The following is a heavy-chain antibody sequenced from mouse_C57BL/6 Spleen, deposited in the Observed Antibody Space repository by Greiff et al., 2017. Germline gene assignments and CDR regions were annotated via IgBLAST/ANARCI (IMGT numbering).Heavy chain of an antibody. V-gene: IGHV1-81*01. Sequence: QVHVKQSGAELARPGASVKLSCKASGYTFTSYGISWVKQRTGQGLEWIGEIYPRSGNTYYNEKFKGKATLTADKSSSTAYMELRSLTSEDSAVYFCASTYYRDDYAMDYWGQGTSVTVSS. CDR3: ASTYYRDDYAMDY. J-gene: IGHJ4*01. D-gene: IGHD2-12*01. CDR1: GYTFTSYG. CDR2: IYPRSGNT.